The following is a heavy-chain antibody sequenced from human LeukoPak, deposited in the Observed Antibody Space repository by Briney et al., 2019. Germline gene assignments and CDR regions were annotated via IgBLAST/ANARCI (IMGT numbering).Heavy chain of an antibody. Sequence: GGSLRLSCAASGFTFSSYVMSWVRQAPGKGLEWVSLISGSGGSTYYADSAKGRFTISRDTSKNTLYLQMNSLRAEDAAVYYCAKDRGSGSFGGPDVWGQGTTVTVSS. J-gene: IGHJ6*02. CDR3: AKDRGSGSFGGPDV. V-gene: IGHV3-23*01. CDR1: GFTFSSYV. D-gene: IGHD3-10*01. CDR2: ISGSGGST.